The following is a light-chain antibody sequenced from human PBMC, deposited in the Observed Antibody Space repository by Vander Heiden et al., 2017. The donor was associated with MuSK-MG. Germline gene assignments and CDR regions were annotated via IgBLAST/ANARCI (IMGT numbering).Light chain of an antibody. CDR3: QQRSNWPLT. V-gene: IGKV3-11*01. Sequence: EIVLTHSPATLSLSPGERATLSCRASQSVSSYLAWYQQKPGQAPRLLIYDASNRATGIPARFSGSGSGTDFTLTISSLEPEDFAVYYCQQRSNWPLTFGAGTKVEIK. J-gene: IGKJ4*01. CDR2: DAS. CDR1: QSVSSY.